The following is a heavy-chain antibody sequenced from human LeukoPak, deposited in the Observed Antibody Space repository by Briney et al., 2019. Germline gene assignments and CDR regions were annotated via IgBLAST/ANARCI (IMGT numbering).Heavy chain of an antibody. J-gene: IGHJ3*02. CDR3: ARGRTMDGSTPPFEI. D-gene: IGHD4/OR15-4a*01. CDR2: INPNSGVT. V-gene: IGHV1-2*02. CDR1: GYTFTGYY. Sequence: ASVKVSSMASGYTFTGYYLHWVRQAPGQGLEWMGWINPNSGVTSSAQRFQGRVTMTRDTSISTAYMELSRLRSDDTAVYYCARGRTMDGSTPPFEIWGQGPMITVSS.